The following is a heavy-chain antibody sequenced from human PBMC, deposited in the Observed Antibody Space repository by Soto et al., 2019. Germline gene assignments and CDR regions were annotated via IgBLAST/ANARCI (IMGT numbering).Heavy chain of an antibody. J-gene: IGHJ4*02. Sequence: QLQLQESGSGLVKPSQTLSLTCAVSGGSISSGGYSWSWIRQPPGKGLGWIGYNYHSGSTYYNPSLKGRVNISVDRSKNQFSVKLSSVTAADTAVYYCAAGGGLPRYYWGQGTLVTGSS. CDR3: AAGGGLPRYY. D-gene: IGHD5-12*01. CDR1: GGSISSGGYS. CDR2: NYHSGST. V-gene: IGHV4-30-2*01.